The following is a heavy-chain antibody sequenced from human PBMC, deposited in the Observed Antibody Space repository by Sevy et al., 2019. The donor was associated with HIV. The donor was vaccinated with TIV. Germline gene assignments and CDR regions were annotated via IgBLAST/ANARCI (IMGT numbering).Heavy chain of an antibody. Sequence: GGSLRLSCAASGFTFSTYAMTWVRQAPGKGLEWVSVITYSGVNTYYADSVKGRFTISRDNSKNKLYLQMNSLRAEDTDAYYCAKDRVSGTYYTGDFDYWGQGTLVTVSS. V-gene: IGHV3-23*01. CDR2: ITYSGVNT. J-gene: IGHJ4*02. CDR1: GFTFSTYA. CDR3: AKDRVSGTYYTGDFDY. D-gene: IGHD3-10*01.